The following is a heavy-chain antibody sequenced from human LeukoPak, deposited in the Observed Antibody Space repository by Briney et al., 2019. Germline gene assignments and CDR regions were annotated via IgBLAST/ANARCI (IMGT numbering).Heavy chain of an antibody. V-gene: IGHV1-8*01. CDR1: GYTFSSFD. CDR3: AKGVLLAGETPPDYYYYYMDV. Sequence: GASVKVSCKASGYTFSSFDINWVRQATGQGLEWIGWMNPDSGNTGYAQKFQGRVIMTRNTSISTAYMELSSLRSEDSAVYYCAKGVLLAGETPPDYYYYYMDVWGKGTTVTVSS. CDR2: MNPDSGNT. J-gene: IGHJ6*03. D-gene: IGHD2-15*01.